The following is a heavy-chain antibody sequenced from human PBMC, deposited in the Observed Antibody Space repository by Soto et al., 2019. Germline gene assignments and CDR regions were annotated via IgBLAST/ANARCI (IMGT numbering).Heavy chain of an antibody. V-gene: IGHV3-11*06. J-gene: IGHJ6*02. D-gene: IGHD6-6*01. CDR3: ARDVYRYSSSSPEDV. Sequence: QVQLVESGGGLVKPGGSLRLSCAASGFTFSDYYMSWIRQAPGKGLDWVSYISSSSSNTKYADSVKGRFTISRDNAKNSLYLQMNSLRAEVTAVYYCARDVYRYSSSSPEDVWGQGTTVTVSS. CDR1: GFTFSDYY. CDR2: ISSSSSNT.